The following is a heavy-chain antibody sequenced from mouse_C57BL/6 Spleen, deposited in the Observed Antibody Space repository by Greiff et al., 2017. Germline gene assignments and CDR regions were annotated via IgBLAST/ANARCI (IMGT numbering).Heavy chain of an antibody. CDR1: GYTFTSYW. V-gene: IGHV1-52*01. Sequence: QVQLQQPGAELVRPGSSVKLSCKASGYTFTSYWMHWVKQRPIQGLEWIGNIDPSDSETHYNQKFKDKATLTVDKSSSTAYMQLSSLTSEDSAVYYCAREYGSSRGYFDYWGQGTTLTVSS. J-gene: IGHJ2*01. D-gene: IGHD1-1*01. CDR2: IDPSDSET. CDR3: AREYGSSRGYFDY.